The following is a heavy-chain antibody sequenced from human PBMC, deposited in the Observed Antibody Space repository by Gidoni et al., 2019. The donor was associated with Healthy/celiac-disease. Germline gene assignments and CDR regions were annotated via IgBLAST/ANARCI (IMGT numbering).Heavy chain of an antibody. CDR3: ARGGRGAQSGYFDY. Sequence: QVQLQQWGAGLLKPSETLSLTCAVYGGSFSGYYWSWIRQPPGKGLEWIGEINHSGSTNYNPSLKSRVTISVDTSKNQFSLKLSSVTAADTAVFYCARGGRGAQSGYFDYWGQGTLVTVSS. CDR2: INHSGST. V-gene: IGHV4-34*01. CDR1: GGSFSGYY. D-gene: IGHD3-10*01. J-gene: IGHJ4*02.